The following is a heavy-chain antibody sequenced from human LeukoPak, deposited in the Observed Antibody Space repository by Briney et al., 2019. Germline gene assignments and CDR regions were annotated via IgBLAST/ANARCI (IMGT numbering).Heavy chain of an antibody. D-gene: IGHD3-22*01. J-gene: IGHJ5*02. CDR2: INTDGSRI. V-gene: IGHV3-74*01. CDR3: ARVLSGSWDWFDP. Sequence: PGGSLRLSCAASGFTFSNYWMHWVRQAPGKGLVWVSRINTDGSRITYADSVKGRFTISRDNAMNTVYLQMNGLRAEDTAVYYCARVLSGSWDWFDPWGQGTLVTVSS. CDR1: GFTFSNYW.